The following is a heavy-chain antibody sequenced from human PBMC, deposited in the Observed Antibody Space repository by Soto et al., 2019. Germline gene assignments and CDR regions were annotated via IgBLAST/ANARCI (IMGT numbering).Heavy chain of an antibody. J-gene: IGHJ6*02. V-gene: IGHV3-30-3*01. CDR2: ISYDGSNK. Sequence: PGGSLRLSCAASGFTFSSYATHWVRQAPGKGLEWVAVISYDGSNKYYADSVKGRFTISRGNSKNTLYLQMNSLRAEDTAVYYCARESSSSSGSGMDVWGQGTTVTVSS. CDR3: ARESSSSSGSGMDV. D-gene: IGHD6-6*01. CDR1: GFTFSSYA.